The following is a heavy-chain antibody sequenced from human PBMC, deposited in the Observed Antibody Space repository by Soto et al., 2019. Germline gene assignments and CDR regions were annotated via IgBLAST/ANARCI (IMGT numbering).Heavy chain of an antibody. CDR2: INPSGGST. J-gene: IGHJ3*02. V-gene: IGHV1-46*03. CDR3: ARLYVVAATRDAFDI. D-gene: IGHD2-15*01. Sequence: ASVKVSCKASGYTFTSYYMHWVRQAPGQGLEWMGIINPSGGSTSYAQKFQGRVTMTGDTSTSTVYMELSSLRSEDTAVYYCARLYVVAATRDAFDIWGQGTMVTVS. CDR1: GYTFTSYY.